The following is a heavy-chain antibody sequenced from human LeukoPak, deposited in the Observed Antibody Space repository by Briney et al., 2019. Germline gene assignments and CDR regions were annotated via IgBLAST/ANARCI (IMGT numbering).Heavy chain of an antibody. V-gene: IGHV3-30*02. CDR2: IRYDGSNK. CDR1: GFTFSSYG. D-gene: IGHD4-17*01. Sequence: GGSLRLSCAASGFTFSSYGMHWVRQAPGKGLEWVAFIRYDGSNKYYADSVKGRFTISGDNSKNTLYLQMNSLRAEDTAVYYCAKDGAFGTTVTTGDYWGQGTLVTVSS. CDR3: AKDGAFGTTVTTGDY. J-gene: IGHJ4*02.